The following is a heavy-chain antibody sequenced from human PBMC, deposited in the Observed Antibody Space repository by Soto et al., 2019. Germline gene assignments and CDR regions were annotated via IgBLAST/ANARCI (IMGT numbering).Heavy chain of an antibody. Sequence: ASVKVSCKASGYTFTSYGISWVRQAPGQGLEWMGWISAYNGNTNYAQKLQGRVTMTTDTSTSTAYMELRSLRSDDTAVYYCATELTSGSVFDIWGQGTMVTVSS. J-gene: IGHJ3*02. CDR3: ATELTSGSVFDI. CDR1: GYTFTSYG. CDR2: ISAYNGNT. V-gene: IGHV1-18*01. D-gene: IGHD3-16*01.